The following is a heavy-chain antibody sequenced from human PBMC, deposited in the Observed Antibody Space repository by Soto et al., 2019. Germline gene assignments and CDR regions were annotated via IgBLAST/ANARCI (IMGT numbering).Heavy chain of an antibody. CDR3: AAAYGDYHSRFDY. CDR2: ISYDGNKK. V-gene: IGHV3-30*03. D-gene: IGHD4-17*01. J-gene: IGHJ4*02. CDR1: GFTFSSYG. Sequence: QVQLVESGGGVVQPGRSLRLSCAASGFTFSSYGMHWVRQAPGKGLEWVAVISYDGNKKYYADSVKGRFTISRDNSKNTLYLQMNSLRAEDTAVYYCAAAYGDYHSRFDYWGQGTLVTVSS.